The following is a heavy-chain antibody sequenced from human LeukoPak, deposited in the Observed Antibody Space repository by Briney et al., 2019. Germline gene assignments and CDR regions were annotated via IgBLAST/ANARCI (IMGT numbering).Heavy chain of an antibody. CDR3: ARDQVETTGGSEIDY. V-gene: IGHV4-34*01. D-gene: IGHD4-17*01. Sequence: SETLSLTCAVYGGSFSGYYWSWIRQPPGKGLEWIGEINHSGSTNYNPSLKSRVTISVDTSKNQFSLKLSSVTAADTAVYYCARDQVETTGGSEIDYWGQGTLVTVSS. CDR2: INHSGST. J-gene: IGHJ4*02. CDR1: GGSFSGYY.